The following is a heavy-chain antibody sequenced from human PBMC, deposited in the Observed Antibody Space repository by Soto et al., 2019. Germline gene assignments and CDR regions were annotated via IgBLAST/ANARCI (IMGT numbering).Heavy chain of an antibody. Sequence: TSETLSLTCTVSGGSIRSGGYQWSWIRQHPGKGLEWIGNIHYSGSTENNPSLKSRITISVDTSKNQFSLKLSSVTAADTAVYYCARAGYSSSWYWFDPWGQGTLVTVSS. D-gene: IGHD6-13*01. J-gene: IGHJ5*02. V-gene: IGHV4-31*03. CDR1: GGSIRSGGYQ. CDR3: ARAGYSSSWYWFDP. CDR2: IHYSGST.